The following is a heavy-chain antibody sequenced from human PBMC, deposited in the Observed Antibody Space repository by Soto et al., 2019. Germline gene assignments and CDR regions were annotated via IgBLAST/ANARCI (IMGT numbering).Heavy chain of an antibody. CDR1: GYTFTGYY. V-gene: IGHV1-2*02. CDR2: IDPDSGDT. Sequence: QVRLEQSGAEVKKPGASVTVSCKASGYTFTGYYLHWVRQAPGQGLEWMGRIDPDSGDTDHSQKYQGRVTLTRDMAIDTAYMEVTRLTLDDTAIYYCARGPLEWGQGTLVTVSS. J-gene: IGHJ4*02. CDR3: ARGPLE.